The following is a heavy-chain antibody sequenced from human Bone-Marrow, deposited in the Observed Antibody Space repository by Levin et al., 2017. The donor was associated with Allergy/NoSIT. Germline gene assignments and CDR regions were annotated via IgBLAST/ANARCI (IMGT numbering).Heavy chain of an antibody. Sequence: GESLKISCKASGYTFTSYDINWVRQATGQGLEWMGWMNPNSGNTGYAQKFQGRVTMTRNTSISTAYMELSSLRSEDTAVYYCARGSPIAAAGQGTFDPWGQGTLVTVSS. V-gene: IGHV1-8*01. J-gene: IGHJ5*02. CDR3: ARGSPIAAAGQGTFDP. D-gene: IGHD6-13*01. CDR2: MNPNSGNT. CDR1: GYTFTSYD.